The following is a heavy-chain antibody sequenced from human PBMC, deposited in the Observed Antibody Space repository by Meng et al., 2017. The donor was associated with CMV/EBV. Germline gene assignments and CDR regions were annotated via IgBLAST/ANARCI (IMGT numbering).Heavy chain of an antibody. CDR1: GGSISSYY. D-gene: IGHD2-2*01. V-gene: IGHV4-59*01. J-gene: IGHJ6*02. CDR2: IYYSGST. CDR3: ARSLVVVPAVQTYYYYYGMDV. Sequence: SETLSLTCTVSGGSISSYYWSWIRQPPGKGLEWIGYIYYSGSTNYNPSLKSRVTISVDTSKNQFSLKLSSVTAADTAVYYCARSLVVVPAVQTYYYYYGMDVWGQGTTVTVSS.